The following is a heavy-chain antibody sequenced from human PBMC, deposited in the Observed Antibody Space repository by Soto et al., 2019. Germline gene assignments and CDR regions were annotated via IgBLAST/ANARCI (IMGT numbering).Heavy chain of an antibody. Sequence: EVQLVESGGGLVQPGGSLRLSCEASGFTFRNYDMHWVRQGTGKGLEWVSGISAAGDPDYADSVEGRFTISRENAQNSFFLQMNSLRVGDTAGYYCARTDRDFYGLYVWGQGTTVIVSS. V-gene: IGHV3-13*05. CDR3: ARTDRDFYGLYV. J-gene: IGHJ6*02. CDR1: GFTFRNYD. CDR2: ISAAGDP.